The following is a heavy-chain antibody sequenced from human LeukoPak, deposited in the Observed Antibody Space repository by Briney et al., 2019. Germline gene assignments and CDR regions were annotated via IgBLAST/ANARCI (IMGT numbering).Heavy chain of an antibody. D-gene: IGHD4-11*01. V-gene: IGHV4-59*08. CDR1: GGSMSSYY. CDR3: ARTRLSNYYFDC. CDR2: VYFSGST. J-gene: IGHJ4*02. Sequence: SETLSLTCTVSGGSMSSYYWSWIRQPPGKGVEWIGYVYFSGSTNYNPSLRSRVTISVDTPKNHFSLKLTSVTAADTAVYYCARTRLSNYYFDCWGQGTLVTVSS.